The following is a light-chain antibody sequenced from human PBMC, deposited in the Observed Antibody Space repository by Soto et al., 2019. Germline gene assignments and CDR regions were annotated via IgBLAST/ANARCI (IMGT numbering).Light chain of an antibody. J-gene: IGKJ5*01. CDR1: QGISTY. CDR3: QQSYSTPIT. CDR2: AAS. V-gene: IGKV1-39*01. Sequence: DIQMTHSPSSLSASVGDRVTITCRASQGISTYLNWYLQKPGKAPKLLIYAASSLQSGVPSRFSGSGSGTDFTLTISSLQPEDFATYYCQQSYSTPITFGQGTRLEIK.